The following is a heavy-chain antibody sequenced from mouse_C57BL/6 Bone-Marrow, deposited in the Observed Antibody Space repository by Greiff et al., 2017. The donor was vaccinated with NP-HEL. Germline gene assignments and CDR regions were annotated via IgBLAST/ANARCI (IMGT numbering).Heavy chain of an antibody. Sequence: EVQLVESGPGLAKPSQTLSLTCSVTGYSITSDYWNWIRKFPGNKLEYMGYISYSGSTYYNPSLKSRISITRDTSKNQYYLQLNSVTTEDTATYYCARCVYYDYDEGFCYAMDYWGQGTSVTVSS. V-gene: IGHV3-8*01. CDR2: ISYSGST. J-gene: IGHJ4*01. CDR3: ARCVYYDYDEGFCYAMDY. D-gene: IGHD2-4*01. CDR1: GYSITSDY.